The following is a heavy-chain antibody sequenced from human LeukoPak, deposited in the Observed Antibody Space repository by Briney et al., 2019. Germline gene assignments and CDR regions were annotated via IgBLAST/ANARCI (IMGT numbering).Heavy chain of an antibody. CDR3: ASLLIAAADY. V-gene: IGHV3-23*01. CDR1: GFTFSSYA. D-gene: IGHD6-13*01. J-gene: IGHJ4*02. CDR2: ISGSGGST. Sequence: QTSESLTLSCAVSGFTFSSYALSWIRQAPGKGLDWVSAISGSGGSTYYADSVKSRFTISRDTSKNTLSLQLNCLRAADTAVYYCASLLIAAADYWGQGTLVTVSS.